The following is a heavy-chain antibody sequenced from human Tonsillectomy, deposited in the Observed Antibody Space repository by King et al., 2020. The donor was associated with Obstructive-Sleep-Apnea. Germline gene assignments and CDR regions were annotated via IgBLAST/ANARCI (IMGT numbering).Heavy chain of an antibody. V-gene: IGHV6-1*01. J-gene: IGHJ4*02. D-gene: IGHD3-10*01. CDR3: ASALEAMVVRYVLLWFGKLFPY. CDR1: GDSVSSNSAA. Sequence: VQLQQSGPGLVKPSQTLSLTCAISGDSVSSNSAAWNWIRQSPSRGLEWLGRTYYRSKWYNDYAVSVKSRITINPDTSKNQFSLRLNSVTPEDTAVYYCASALEAMVVRYVLLWFGKLFPYWGQGTLVTVSS. CDR2: TYYRSKWYN.